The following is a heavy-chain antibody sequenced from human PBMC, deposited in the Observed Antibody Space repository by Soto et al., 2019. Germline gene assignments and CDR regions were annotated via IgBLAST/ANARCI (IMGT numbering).Heavy chain of an antibody. Sequence: PSETLSLTCTVSGGSISSSDHYWGWIRQPPGKGLEWIGSIYNSGITYYNPSLKSRVTISVDTSKNQFSLKLNSVTAADTAVYFCARLSFGGVTPFVYWGQGTLVTVSS. CDR3: ARLSFGGVTPFVY. CDR1: GGSISSSDHY. V-gene: IGHV4-39*01. D-gene: IGHD3-16*01. J-gene: IGHJ4*02. CDR2: IYNSGIT.